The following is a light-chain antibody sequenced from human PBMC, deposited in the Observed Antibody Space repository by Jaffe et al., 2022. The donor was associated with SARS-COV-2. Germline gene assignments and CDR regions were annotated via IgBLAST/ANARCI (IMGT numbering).Light chain of an antibody. J-gene: IGLJ3*02. V-gene: IGLV1-44*01. CDR1: SSNIGSHF. CDR2: NSN. CDR3: ATWDDSLNGWV. Sequence: QSVLTQPPSASGTPGQRVAISCSGSSSNIGSHFVNWYQQLPGTAPKLLIYNSNQRPSGVPDRFSGSKSGTSASLAISGLQSEDEADYYCATWDDSLNGWVFGGGTKLTVL.